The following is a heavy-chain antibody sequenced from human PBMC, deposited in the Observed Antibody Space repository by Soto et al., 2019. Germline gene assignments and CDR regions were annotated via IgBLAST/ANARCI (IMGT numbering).Heavy chain of an antibody. J-gene: IGHJ4*02. V-gene: IGHV4-30-4*01. Sequence: PSETLSLTCTVSDGSISSGDYYWSWIRQPPGKGLEWIGYIYYSGSTYYNPSLKSRVTISVDTSKNQFSLKLSSVTAADTAVYYCARESMATINYFDYWGQGTLVTVSS. CDR2: IYYSGST. D-gene: IGHD5-12*01. CDR1: DGSISSGDYY. CDR3: ARESMATINYFDY.